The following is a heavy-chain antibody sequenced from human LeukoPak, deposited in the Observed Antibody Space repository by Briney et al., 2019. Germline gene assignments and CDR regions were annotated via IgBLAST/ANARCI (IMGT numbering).Heavy chain of an antibody. J-gene: IGHJ4*02. Sequence: PGGSLRLSCAASGFTFSSYWMYWVRQAPGKGLVWVARIKYDGSSTSYADSVKGRFTISRDNAKNTLYLQMNSLRAEDTAMYYCTNLYAGAFDIWGQGTLVTVSS. D-gene: IGHD2-8*01. CDR2: IKYDGSST. CDR1: GFTFSSYW. CDR3: TNLYAGAFDI. V-gene: IGHV3-74*01.